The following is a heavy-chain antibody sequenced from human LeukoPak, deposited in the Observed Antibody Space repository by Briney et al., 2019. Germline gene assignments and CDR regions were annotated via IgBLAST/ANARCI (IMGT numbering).Heavy chain of an antibody. V-gene: IGHV1-2*02. Sequence: SLKVSCKASGYTFTCYYMHWVRQAPGQGLEWMGWINPNSGGTNYAQKFQGRVTMTRDTSISTAYMELSRLRSDDTVVYYCARVEDTAMVTSDYWGQGSLVTVSS. J-gene: IGHJ4*02. CDR1: GYTFTCYY. D-gene: IGHD5-18*01. CDR3: ARVEDTAMVTSDY. CDR2: INPNSGGT.